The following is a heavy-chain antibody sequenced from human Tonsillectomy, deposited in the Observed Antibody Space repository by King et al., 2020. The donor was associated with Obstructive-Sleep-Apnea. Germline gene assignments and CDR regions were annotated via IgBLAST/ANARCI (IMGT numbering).Heavy chain of an antibody. D-gene: IGHD6-13*01. V-gene: IGHV2-26*01. J-gene: IGHJ5*02. CDR2: IFSNDEK. Sequence: FTLKESGPVLVKPTETLTLTCTVSGFSLSNARMGVSWIRQPPGKALEWLAHIFSNDEKSYSTSLKSRLTISKDTSKSQVVLTMTNMDPVDTATYYCARMEGYSSSWYVLFNWFDPWGQGTLVTVSS. CDR3: ARMEGYSSSWYVLFNWFDP. CDR1: GFSLSNARMG.